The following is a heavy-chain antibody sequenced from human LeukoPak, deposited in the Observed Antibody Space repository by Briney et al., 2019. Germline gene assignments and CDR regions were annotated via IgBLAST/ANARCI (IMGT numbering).Heavy chain of an antibody. D-gene: IGHD2-15*01. Sequence: SETLSLTCTVSGGSISSSSYYWGWIRQPPGKGLEWIGSIYYSGSTYYNPSLKSRVTISVDTSKNQFSLKLSSVTAADTAVYYCARWARVVVAAFDYWGQGTLVTVSS. J-gene: IGHJ4*02. CDR2: IYYSGST. V-gene: IGHV4-39*01. CDR3: ARWARVVVAAFDY. CDR1: GGSISSSSYY.